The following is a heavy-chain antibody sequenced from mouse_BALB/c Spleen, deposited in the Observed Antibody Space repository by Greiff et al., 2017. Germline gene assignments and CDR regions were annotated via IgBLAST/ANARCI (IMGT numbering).Heavy chain of an antibody. V-gene: IGHV2-2*02. J-gene: IGHJ2*01. CDR2: IWSGGST. Sequence: VQLQQSGPGLVQPSQSLSISCTVSGFAFTSYGVHWVRQSPGTGLEWLGGIWSGGSTDYNAAFISSLTISKDNSKSQVFLKMNSLQANDTARYYCARKGTTVYFDDWGQGTTRTVSS. D-gene: IGHD1-1*01. CDR3: ARKGTTVYFDD. CDR1: GFAFTSYG.